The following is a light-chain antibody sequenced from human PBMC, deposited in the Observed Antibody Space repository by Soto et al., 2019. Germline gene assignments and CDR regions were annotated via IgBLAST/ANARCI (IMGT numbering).Light chain of an antibody. V-gene: IGKV1-5*03. Sequence: DIKMTQSPSTLSGSVGDRVTITCRASQTISSWLAWYQQKPGKAPKLLIYKASTLKSGVPSRFSGSGSGTEFTLTICSLQPDDFATYYCQHYNSYSEAFGQGTNMDNK. CDR3: QHYNSYSEA. CDR1: QTISSW. CDR2: KAS. J-gene: IGKJ1*01.